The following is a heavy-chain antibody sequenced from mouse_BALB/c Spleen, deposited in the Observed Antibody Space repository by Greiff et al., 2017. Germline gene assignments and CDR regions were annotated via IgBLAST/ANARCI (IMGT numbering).Heavy chain of an antibody. D-gene: IGHD2-1*01. CDR1: GYTFTDYW. CDR3: ARAGFGNCYAMDY. V-gene: IGHV1-69*01. Sequence: QVQLKQPGAELVMPGASVKMSCKASGYTFTDYWMHWVKQRPGQGLEWIGAIDTSDSYTSYNQKFKGKATLTVDESSSTAYMQLSSLTSEDSAVYYCARAGFGNCYAMDYWGQGTSVTVSS. CDR2: IDTSDSYT. J-gene: IGHJ4*01.